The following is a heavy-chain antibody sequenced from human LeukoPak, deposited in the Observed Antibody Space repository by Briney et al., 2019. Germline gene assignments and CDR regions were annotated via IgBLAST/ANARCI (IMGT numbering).Heavy chain of an antibody. Sequence: SETLSLTCTVSGGSISIWYWSWIRQPPGKGLEWIGYIYNSGSTNYNPSLKSRVTISVDTSKNQCSLKLNSVTAADTAVYFCARDRELGYWGQGTLVTVSS. CDR3: ARDRELGY. D-gene: IGHD3-10*01. J-gene: IGHJ4*02. CDR2: IYNSGST. V-gene: IGHV4-59*01. CDR1: GGSISIWY.